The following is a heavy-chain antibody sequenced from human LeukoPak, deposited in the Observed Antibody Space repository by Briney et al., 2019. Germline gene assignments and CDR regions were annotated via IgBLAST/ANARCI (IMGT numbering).Heavy chain of an antibody. V-gene: IGHV3-21*01. J-gene: IGHJ4*02. Sequence: GGSLRLSCAASGFTFSSYSMNWVRQAPGKGLEWVSSISSSGSYKSYADSVKGRFTVSRDNAQNSLYLQMNSLRAEDTAVYYCARESTDYYFDYWGQGTLVTVSS. CDR2: ISSSGSYK. CDR1: GFTFSSYS. CDR3: ARESTDYYFDY. D-gene: IGHD3-3*01.